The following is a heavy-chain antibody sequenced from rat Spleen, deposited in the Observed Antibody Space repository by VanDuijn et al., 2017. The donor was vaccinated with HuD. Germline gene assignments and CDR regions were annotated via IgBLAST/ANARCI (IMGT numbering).Heavy chain of an antibody. CDR1: GFSLTDYS. J-gene: IGHJ2*01. D-gene: IGHD4-3*01. CDR2: MWSGGST. V-gene: IGHV2S63*01. CDR3: ARGGVSDY. Sequence: VQLKESGPGLVQPSQTLSLTCTVSGFSLTDYSVHWVRQPPGKGLEWMGVMWSGGSTADNSALKSRLSISRDTSKRQVFLKINSLQTEDTAIYHCARGGVSDYWGQGVMVTVSS.